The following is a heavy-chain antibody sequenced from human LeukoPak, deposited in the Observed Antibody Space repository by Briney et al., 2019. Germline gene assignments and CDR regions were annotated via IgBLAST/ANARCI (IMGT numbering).Heavy chain of an antibody. D-gene: IGHD3-16*02. V-gene: IGHV3-23*01. CDR3: AKDLLDLSSDY. CDR1: GFTFSAYA. CDR2: ISGSGATT. Sequence: GGSLRLSCAASGFTFSAYAMSWVRQAPGKGLDWVSTISGSGATTYYADSVKGRFTISGDNSKNTLYLQMNSLRAEDTAIYYCAKDLLDLSSDYWGQGTLVTVSS. J-gene: IGHJ4*02.